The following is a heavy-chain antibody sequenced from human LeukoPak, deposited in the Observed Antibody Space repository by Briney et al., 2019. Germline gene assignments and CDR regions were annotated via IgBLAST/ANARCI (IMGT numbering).Heavy chain of an antibody. CDR3: AIRYSSSWYVFSNKFDY. J-gene: IGHJ4*02. V-gene: IGHV1-8*01. D-gene: IGHD6-13*01. CDR2: MNPNSGNT. CDR1: GYSFTSYD. Sequence: GASVKVSCKGSGYSFTSYDINWVRQATGQGLELMGWMNPNSGNTGYAQKFQGRVTMTRNTSISTAYMELSSLRSEDTAVYYCAIRYSSSWYVFSNKFDYWGQGTLVTVSS.